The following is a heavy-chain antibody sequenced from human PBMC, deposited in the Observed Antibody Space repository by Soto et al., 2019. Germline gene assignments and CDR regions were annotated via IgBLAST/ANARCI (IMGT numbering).Heavy chain of an antibody. CDR3: PRVPDY. CDR1: GGSISSGGYS. V-gene: IGHV4-30-2*01. Sequence: PSETLSLTCAVSGGSISSGGYSWGWIRQPPGKGLEWIGYIYHSVSTYYNPSLKSRVTISVDRSKNQFSLRLSSVTAADTAVYYCPRVPDYWGQGTLVIVSS. J-gene: IGHJ4*02. CDR2: IYHSVST.